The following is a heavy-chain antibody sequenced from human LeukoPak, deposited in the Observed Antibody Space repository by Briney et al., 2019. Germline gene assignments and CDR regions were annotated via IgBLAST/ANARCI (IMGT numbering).Heavy chain of an antibody. CDR2: INPNSGGT. CDR3: ARVATRFGIAAY. D-gene: IGHD3-10*01. J-gene: IGHJ4*02. CDR1: GYTFTSYG. V-gene: IGHV1-2*02. Sequence: ASVKVSCKASGYTFTSYGISWVRQAPGQGLEWMGWINPNSGGTNYAQKFQGRVTMTRDTSISTAYMELSRLISDDTAVYYCARVATRFGIAAYWGQGTLVTVSS.